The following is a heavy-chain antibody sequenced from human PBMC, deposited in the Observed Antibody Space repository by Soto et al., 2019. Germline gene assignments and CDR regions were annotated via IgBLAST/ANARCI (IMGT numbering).Heavy chain of an antibody. D-gene: IGHD6-6*01. CDR3: ATTTSIALGLRD. Sequence: QLVQSGSEVKKHGASVKVSCKSSGFTFTHYGFTWVRQAPGTGLEWREWSSALNGFTNYAQDFQGRVTLTTDSSTNTAYMELRGLTSDDTACYYFATTTSIALGLRDWGQGTLVSVAS. CDR1: GFTFTHYG. J-gene: IGHJ4*02. CDR2: SSALNGFT. V-gene: IGHV1-18*01.